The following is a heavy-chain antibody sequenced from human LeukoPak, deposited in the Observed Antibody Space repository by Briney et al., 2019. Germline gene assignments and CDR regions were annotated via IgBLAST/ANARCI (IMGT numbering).Heavy chain of an antibody. CDR3: TRDPRGATYYDYVWGSYRQPLYDY. CDR2: IRSKAYGGTK. J-gene: IGHJ4*02. D-gene: IGHD3-16*02. V-gene: IGHV3-49*03. Sequence: GGSLRLSCTASGFTFGDYAMSWFRQAPGKGLEWVGFIRSKAYGGTKEYAASVKGRFTISRDDSKSIAYLQMNSLKNEDTAVYYCTRDPRGATYYDYVWGSYRQPLYDYWGQGTLVTVSS. CDR1: GFTFGDYA.